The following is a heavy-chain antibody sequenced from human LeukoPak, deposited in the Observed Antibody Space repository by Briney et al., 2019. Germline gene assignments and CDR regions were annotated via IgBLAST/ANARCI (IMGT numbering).Heavy chain of an antibody. CDR3: AREDGGYDHDYYYGMDV. V-gene: IGHV4-30-4*01. CDR2: IYYSGST. CDR1: GGSISSGDYY. D-gene: IGHD5-12*01. J-gene: IGHJ6*02. Sequence: SETPSLTCTVSGGSISSGDYYWSWIRQPPGKGLEWIGYIYYSGSTYYNPSLKSRVTISVDTSKNQFSLKLSSVTAADTAVYYCAREDGGYDHDYYYGMDVWGQGTTVTVSS.